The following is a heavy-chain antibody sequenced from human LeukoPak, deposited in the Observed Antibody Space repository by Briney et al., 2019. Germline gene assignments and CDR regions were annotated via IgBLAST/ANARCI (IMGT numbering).Heavy chain of an antibody. V-gene: IGHV3-48*01. CDR2: ISSSSSTT. D-gene: IGHD6-13*01. CDR1: GFTFSSYS. CDR3: AKDRSYSSSWKGGYYFDY. J-gene: IGHJ4*02. Sequence: WGSLRLSCAASGFTFSSYSMNWVRQAPGKGLEWVSYISSSSSTTYYADSVKGRFTIARDNSKNTLYLQMNSLRAEDTAVYYCAKDRSYSSSWKGGYYFDYWGQGTLVTVSS.